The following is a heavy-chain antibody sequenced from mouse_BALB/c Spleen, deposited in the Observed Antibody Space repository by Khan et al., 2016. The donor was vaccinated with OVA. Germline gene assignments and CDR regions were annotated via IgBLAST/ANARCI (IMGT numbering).Heavy chain of an antibody. CDR2: IDPANGNT. J-gene: IGHJ2*01. V-gene: IGHV14-3*02. Sequence: VQLKESGAELVKPGASVKLSCTASGYNIKDTYMHWVKQRPEQGLEWIGRIDPANGNTNYDPKFQGKATITADTPSNTAYLQLSSLTSEDTAVYYCARWPRGYWGQGTTLTVSS. CDR3: ARWPRGY. CDR1: GYNIKDTY.